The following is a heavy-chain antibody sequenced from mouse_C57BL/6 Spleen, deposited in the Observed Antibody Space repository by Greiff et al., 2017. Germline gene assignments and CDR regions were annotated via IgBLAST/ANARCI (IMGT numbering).Heavy chain of an antibody. J-gene: IGHJ2*01. CDR1: GFTFSSYA. V-gene: IGHV5-4*01. CDR2: ISDGGSYT. Sequence: EVQLVESGGGLVKPGGSLKLSCAASGFTFSSYAMSWVRQTPEKRLEWVATISDGGSYTYYPDNVKGRFTISRDNAKNNLYLQMSHLKSEDTAMYYCAREAAQAPDYWGQGTTLTVAS. D-gene: IGHD3-2*02. CDR3: AREAAQAPDY.